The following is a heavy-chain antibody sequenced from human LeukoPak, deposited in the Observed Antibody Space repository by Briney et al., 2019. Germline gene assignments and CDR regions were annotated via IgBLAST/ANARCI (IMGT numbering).Heavy chain of an antibody. Sequence: GGPLRLSCAASGFTFSSYAMSWVRQAPGKGLEWVSAISGSGGSTYYADSVKGRFTISRDNSKNTLYLQMNSLRAEDTAVYYCAKAGAYMVRGVPCDYWGQGTLVTVSS. CDR3: AKAGAYMVRGVPCDY. CDR2: ISGSGGST. D-gene: IGHD3-10*01. V-gene: IGHV3-23*01. CDR1: GFTFSSYA. J-gene: IGHJ4*02.